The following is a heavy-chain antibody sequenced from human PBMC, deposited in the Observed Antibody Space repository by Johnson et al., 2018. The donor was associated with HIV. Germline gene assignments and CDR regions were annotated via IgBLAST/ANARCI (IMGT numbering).Heavy chain of an antibody. J-gene: IGHJ3*02. D-gene: IGHD1-26*01. CDR1: RFAFYDYC. V-gene: IGHV3-20*03. CDR2: VNRMVGGP. Sequence: VKPRGSLRLSSPTSRFAFYDYCMGWIRQAPVTGLVSVYGVNRMVGGPSYADSISRGFTISRYNAKNSLYLQMNSLRAEDTALYYCARDSVGARGAFDIWGQGTMVTVSS. CDR3: ARDSVGARGAFDI.